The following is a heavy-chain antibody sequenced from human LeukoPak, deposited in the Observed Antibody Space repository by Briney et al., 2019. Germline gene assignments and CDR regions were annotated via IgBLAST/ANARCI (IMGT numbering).Heavy chain of an antibody. V-gene: IGHV3-7*01. J-gene: IGHJ4*02. Sequence: GGSLRLSCAASGFTFSDYWMSRARQVPGKGLEWVANLKGDGSEKYYVDSVEGRFTISRDNAKNSVFLQMSSLRAEDRAVYYCARDGASFDYWGQGILVTVSS. D-gene: IGHD1-26*01. CDR2: LKGDGSEK. CDR1: GFTFSDYW. CDR3: ARDGASFDY.